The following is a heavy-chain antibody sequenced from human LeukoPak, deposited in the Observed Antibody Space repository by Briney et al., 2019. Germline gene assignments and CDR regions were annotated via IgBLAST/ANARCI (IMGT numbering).Heavy chain of an antibody. D-gene: IGHD6-6*01. CDR3: AREGSSSSFNFDY. CDR1: GGTFSSYA. V-gene: IGHV1-69*05. Sequence: SVKVSCKASGGTFSSYAISWVRQAPGQGLEWMGGIIPIFGTANYAQMFQGRVTITTDESTSTAYMELSSLRSEDTAVYYCAREGSSSSFNFDYWGQGTLVTVSS. CDR2: IIPIFGTA. J-gene: IGHJ4*02.